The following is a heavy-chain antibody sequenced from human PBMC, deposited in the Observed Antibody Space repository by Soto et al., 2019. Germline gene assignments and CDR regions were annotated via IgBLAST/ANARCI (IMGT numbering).Heavy chain of an antibody. Sequence: GGSLRLSCAASGFTFNSYAMHWVRQAPGKGLEWVAVISYDGSNKYYADSVKGRFTISRDDSKSVAYLQMNSLKTEDTAVYYGTTNSYDYWGQGTLVTVSS. J-gene: IGHJ4*02. D-gene: IGHD1-26*01. CDR3: TTNSYDY. CDR2: ISYDGSNK. V-gene: IGHV3-30-3*01. CDR1: GFTFNSYA.